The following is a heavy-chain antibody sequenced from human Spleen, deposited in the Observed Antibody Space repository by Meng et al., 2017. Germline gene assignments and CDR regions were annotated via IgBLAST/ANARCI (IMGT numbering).Heavy chain of an antibody. D-gene: IGHD1-26*01. CDR1: GFTVSSNE. CDR2: SSGDST. V-gene: IGHV3-38-3*01. J-gene: IGHJ6*02. CDR3: ARDLSNEGSYIYYGMDV. Sequence: GESLKISCAASGFTVSSNEMRWVRQPPGKGLEWVSSSSGDSTYYADSGKGRFTISRDNAKNSLYLQMNSLRAEDTAVYYCARDLSNEGSYIYYGMDVWGQGITVTVSS.